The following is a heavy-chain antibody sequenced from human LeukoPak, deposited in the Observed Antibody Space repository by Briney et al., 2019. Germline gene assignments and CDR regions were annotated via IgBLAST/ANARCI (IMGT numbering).Heavy chain of an antibody. V-gene: IGHV1-69*04. D-gene: IGHD1-26*01. J-gene: IGHJ3*02. CDR3: ARDGLAGEWELLSAAFDI. CDR2: IIPILGIA. Sequence: SVKVSCKASGGTFSSYAISWVRRAPGQGLEWMGRIIPILGIANYAQKFQGRVTITADKSTSTAYMELSSLRSEDTAVYYCARDGLAGEWELLSAAFDIWGQGTMVTVSS. CDR1: GGTFSSYA.